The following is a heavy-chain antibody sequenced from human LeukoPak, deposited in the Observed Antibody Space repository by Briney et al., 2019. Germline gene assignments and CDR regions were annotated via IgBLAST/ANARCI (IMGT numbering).Heavy chain of an antibody. Sequence: GRSLRLSCAASGFTFNSYWMSWVRQAPGKGLEWVANIKKDGSERYYVDSVKGRFTISRDNAKTSLYLQMNSLRAEDTAVYYCARDLSGVTGYTYGRGIDYWGQGTLVTVSS. CDR3: ARDLSGVTGYTYGRGIDY. D-gene: IGHD5-18*01. CDR1: GFTFNSYW. V-gene: IGHV3-7*01. CDR2: IKKDGSER. J-gene: IGHJ4*02.